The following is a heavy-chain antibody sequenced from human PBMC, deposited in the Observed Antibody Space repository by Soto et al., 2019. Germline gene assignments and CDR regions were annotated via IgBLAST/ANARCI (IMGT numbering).Heavy chain of an antibody. D-gene: IGHD3-22*01. CDR3: ARGPRDHFYYDSSDYARSYGAFDL. J-gene: IGHJ3*01. CDR1: GYTFTSYY. Sequence: ASVRVSCKASGYTFTSYYMHWVRQAPGQGLEWMGWINAGNGNTKYSQKFQGRVTITRDTSASIAYMKLSSLRSEDTAVYYCARGPRDHFYYDSSDYARSYGAFDLWGQGTMVTVSS. V-gene: IGHV1-3*01. CDR2: INAGNGNT.